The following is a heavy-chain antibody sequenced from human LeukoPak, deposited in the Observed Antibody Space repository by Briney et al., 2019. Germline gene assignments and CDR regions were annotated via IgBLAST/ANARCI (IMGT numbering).Heavy chain of an antibody. D-gene: IGHD3-10*01. J-gene: IGHJ3*02. CDR1: GFTFSNYW. CDR2: IKKDGSEK. CDR3: AREPGLGYAFDI. Sequence: GGSLRLSCVVSGFTFSNYWMTWVRQAPGKGLEWVANIKKDGSEKHDVDSVKGRFTISRDNLKKSLYLQMNSLRVEDTAIYYCAREPGLGYAFDIWGQGTVVTVSS. V-gene: IGHV3-7*01.